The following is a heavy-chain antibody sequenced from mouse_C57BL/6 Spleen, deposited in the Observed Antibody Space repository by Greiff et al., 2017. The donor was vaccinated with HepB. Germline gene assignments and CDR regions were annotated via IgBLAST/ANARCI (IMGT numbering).Heavy chain of an antibody. J-gene: IGHJ1*03. CDR2: IYPGSGNT. CDR1: GYTFTDYY. Sequence: QVQLQQSGAELVRPGASVKLSCKASGYTFTDYYINWVKQRPGQGLEWIARIYPGSGNTYYNEKFKGKATLTAEKSSSTAYMQLSSLTSEDSAVYFSARGYYGSSYGYFDVWGTGTTVTVSS. V-gene: IGHV1-76*01. CDR3: ARGYYGSSYGYFDV. D-gene: IGHD1-1*01.